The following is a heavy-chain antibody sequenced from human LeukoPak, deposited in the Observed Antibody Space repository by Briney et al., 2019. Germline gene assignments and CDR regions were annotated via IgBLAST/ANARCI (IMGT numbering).Heavy chain of an antibody. CDR2: IYYSGST. Sequence: RSSETLSLTCTVSGGSISSYYWSWIRQPPGKGLEWIGYIYYSGSTNYNPSLKSRVTISVDTSKNQFSLKLSSVTAADTAVYYCARDHKGGDGADAFDIWGHGTMVTVSS. CDR1: GGSISSYY. D-gene: IGHD5-24*01. J-gene: IGHJ3*02. V-gene: IGHV4-59*08. CDR3: ARDHKGGDGADAFDI.